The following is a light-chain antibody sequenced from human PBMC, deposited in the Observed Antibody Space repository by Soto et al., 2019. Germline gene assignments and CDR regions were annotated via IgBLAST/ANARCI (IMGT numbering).Light chain of an antibody. V-gene: IGKV1-5*01. CDR1: QSISDW. Sequence: DIQLTQSPSTLSAYVGDRVNMTCRASQSISDWLAWYQKKPGKDPELLISDASTLGTGVPSRFSGSGSGTEFTLTISSLQTDDSATYFCQEYKTYAFGPGTKVDIK. J-gene: IGKJ2*01. CDR2: DAS. CDR3: QEYKTYA.